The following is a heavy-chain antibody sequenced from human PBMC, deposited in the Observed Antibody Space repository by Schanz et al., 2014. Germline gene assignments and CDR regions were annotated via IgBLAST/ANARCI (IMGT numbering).Heavy chain of an antibody. CDR1: RGTFSRST. CDR2: IIPVLNIA. CDR3: DRVRGFYEQ. V-gene: IGHV1-69*02. Sequence: EVKKPASSVKFSCKLSRGTFSRSTISWMLQPPGQGLEWMVKIIPVLNIATYAQRCQGRVSINADTSTNRDYMELSSLTSEDTDGHYDDRVRGFYEQWGPGTLVNVSP. J-gene: IGHJ4*02. D-gene: IGHD3-10*01.